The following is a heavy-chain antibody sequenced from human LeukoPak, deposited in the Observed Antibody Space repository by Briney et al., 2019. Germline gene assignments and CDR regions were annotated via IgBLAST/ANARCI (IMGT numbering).Heavy chain of an antibody. V-gene: IGHV1-18*01. Sequence: ASVKVSCKASGYTFTSYGISWVRQAPGQGLEWMGWISAYNGNTNYAQKLQGRVTMTTDTSTSTAYMELRSLRSDDTAVYYCATAPLEQLVFDYWGQGTLVTVSS. CDR3: ATAPLEQLVFDY. CDR1: GYTFTSYG. CDR2: ISAYNGNT. D-gene: IGHD6-6*01. J-gene: IGHJ4*02.